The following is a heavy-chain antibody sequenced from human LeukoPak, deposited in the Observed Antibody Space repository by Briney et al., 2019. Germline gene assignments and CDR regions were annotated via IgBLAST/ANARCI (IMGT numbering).Heavy chain of an antibody. D-gene: IGHD6-13*01. V-gene: IGHV3-53*01. CDR3: ARDLSSSWGGGMDV. Sequence: GGSLRLSCAASGFTVSSNYMSWVRQAPGKGLEWVSVIYSGGNTYYADSVKGRFTISRDNSKNTLYLQMNSPRAEDTAVYYCARDLSSSWGGGMDVWGKGTTVTVSS. J-gene: IGHJ6*04. CDR2: IYSGGNT. CDR1: GFTVSSNY.